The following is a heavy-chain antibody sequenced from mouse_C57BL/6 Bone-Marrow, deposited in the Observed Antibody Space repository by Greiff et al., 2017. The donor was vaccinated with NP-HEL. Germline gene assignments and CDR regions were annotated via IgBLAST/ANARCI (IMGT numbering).Heavy chain of an antibody. CDR1: GYAFSSSW. D-gene: IGHD2-4*01. Sequence: VKLVESGPELVKPGASVKISCQASGYAFSSSWMNWVKQRPGTGLEWIGRIYPGDGDTNYNGKFKGKATLTADKSSSTADMQLISRPSEDAAVYFCARFCDYDEGGFDYWGQGTTLTVSS. CDR3: ARFCDYDEGGFDY. J-gene: IGHJ2*01. V-gene: IGHV1-82*01. CDR2: IYPGDGDT.